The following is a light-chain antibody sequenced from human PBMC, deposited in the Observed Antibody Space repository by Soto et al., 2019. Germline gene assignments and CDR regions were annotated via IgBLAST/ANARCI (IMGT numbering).Light chain of an antibody. CDR2: GTS. J-gene: IGKJ1*01. CDR3: QQYGSTPWP. CDR1: RNINGNY. V-gene: IGKV3-20*01. Sequence: EVVLTQSPGTLSLSPGERATLSYRASRNINGNYLGWYQLKRGQAPRLLIYGTSTRATGIPDRFSGSGSGTEFTLTISRLEPEDSAMYYCQQYGSTPWPFGQGTKVEI.